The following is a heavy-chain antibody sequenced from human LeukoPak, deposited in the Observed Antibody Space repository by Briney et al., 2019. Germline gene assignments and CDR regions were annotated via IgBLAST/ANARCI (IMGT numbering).Heavy chain of an antibody. CDR1: GGSISSYY. CDR3: AREAGSDSSGYYYRNSDL. D-gene: IGHD3-22*01. J-gene: IGHJ2*01. CDR2: IYYSGNT. Sequence: SETLSLTCTVSGGSISSYYWSWVRQPPGKGLEWIGYIYYSGNTNYSPSLKSRVTMSVDTSKNQFSLKLSSVTAADTAVYYCAREAGSDSSGYYYRNSDLWGRGTLVTVSS. V-gene: IGHV4-59*01.